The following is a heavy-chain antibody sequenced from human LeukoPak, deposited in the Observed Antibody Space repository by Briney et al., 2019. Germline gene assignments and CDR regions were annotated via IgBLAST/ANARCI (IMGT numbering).Heavy chain of an antibody. D-gene: IGHD2-15*01. CDR2: ISAYNGNT. CDR1: GYTFTSYG. Sequence: ASVKVSCKASGYTFTSYGISGVRQAPGQGLEWMGWISAYNGNTNYAQKPQGRVTMTTDTSTSTAHMELRSLRSDDTAVYYCARDRDRYCSGGSCPSGKDPWGQGTLVTVSS. CDR3: ARDRDRYCSGGSCPSGKDP. J-gene: IGHJ5*02. V-gene: IGHV1-18*01.